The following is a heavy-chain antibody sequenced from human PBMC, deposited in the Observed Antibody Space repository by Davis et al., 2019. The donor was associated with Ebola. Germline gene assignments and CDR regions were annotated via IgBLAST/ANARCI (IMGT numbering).Heavy chain of an antibody. Sequence: ASVKVSCKSSGYTFTSYGLVWVRQAPGLGLEWMGWISGSNTNTNFAQKFQGRVTVSKDTSTNTAYMDLRSLTSDDTAIYYCARAPNYDVLTGTSSYYSDYWGQGTLVTVSS. CDR1: GYTFTSYG. D-gene: IGHD3-9*01. CDR2: ISGSNTNT. V-gene: IGHV1-18*04. CDR3: ARAPNYDVLTGTSSYYSDY. J-gene: IGHJ4*02.